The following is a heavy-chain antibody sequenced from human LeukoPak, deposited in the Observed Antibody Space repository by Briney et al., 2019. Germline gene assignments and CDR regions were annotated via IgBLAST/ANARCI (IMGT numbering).Heavy chain of an antibody. V-gene: IGHV4-59*08. J-gene: IGHJ4*02. CDR3: ARFSQYYDSPTHYLDY. CDR1: GGSINNYY. Sequence: PSETLSLICTVSGGSINNYYWSWVRQPPGAGLEWLAYIYYTGSTNYNPSLKTRLTISVDTSKNQFSLRLNSVTAADTAVYYCARFSQYYDSPTHYLDYWGQGILVTVSS. CDR2: IYYTGST. D-gene: IGHD2/OR15-2a*01.